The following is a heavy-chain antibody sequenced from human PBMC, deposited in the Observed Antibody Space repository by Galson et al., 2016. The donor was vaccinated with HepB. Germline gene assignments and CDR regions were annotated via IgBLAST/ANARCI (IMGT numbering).Heavy chain of an antibody. CDR3: ARGSIAAAGSGEWFDP. D-gene: IGHD6-13*01. CDR1: GYTFTSYY. Sequence: SVKVSCQASGYTFTSYYIHWVRQAPGQGLEWMGITNPSGGSTSYAQKFQGRVTMTRDTSTSTVYMELSSLRSEDTAVYYCARGSIAAAGSGEWFDPWGQGTLVTVSS. J-gene: IGHJ5*02. V-gene: IGHV1-46*01. CDR2: TNPSGGST.